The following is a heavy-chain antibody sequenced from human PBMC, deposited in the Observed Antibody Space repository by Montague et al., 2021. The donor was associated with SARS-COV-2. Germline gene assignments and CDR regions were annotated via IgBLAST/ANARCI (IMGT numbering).Heavy chain of an antibody. CDR2: IYYSGST. D-gene: IGHD3-22*01. CDR3: ARDRPPYYYDNSGHFLHGWFDS. V-gene: IGHV4-59*02. J-gene: IGHJ5*01. Sequence: SETLSLTCSVSGGSVRSYYLNWIRQTPGKGLEWIGNIYYSGSTNYNPSLKSRATISVDMYKNQFSLKLSSVTAADTAVYYCARDRPPYYYDNSGHFLHGWFDSWGQGTLVTVSS. CDR1: GGSVRSYY.